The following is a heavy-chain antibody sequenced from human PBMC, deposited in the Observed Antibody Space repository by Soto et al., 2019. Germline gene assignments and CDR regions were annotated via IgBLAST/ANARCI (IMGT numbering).Heavy chain of an antibody. J-gene: IGHJ4*02. Sequence: PSETLSLTCTVSGGSISSGGYYWSWIRQHPGKGLEWIGYIYYSGSTYYNPSLKSRVTISVDTSKNQFSLKLSSVTAADTAVYYCAGLSGYSYAFDYWGQGTLVTVSS. CDR2: IYYSGST. CDR3: AGLSGYSYAFDY. V-gene: IGHV4-31*03. D-gene: IGHD5-18*01. CDR1: GGSISSGGYY.